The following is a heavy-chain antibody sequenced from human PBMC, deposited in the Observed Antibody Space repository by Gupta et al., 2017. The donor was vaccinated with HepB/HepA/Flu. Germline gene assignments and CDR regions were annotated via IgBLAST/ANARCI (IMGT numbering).Heavy chain of an antibody. CDR2: IITFNGNT. J-gene: IGHJ4*02. V-gene: IGHV1-18*01. CDR3: ARPRTDTLFGVVTIFDF. Sequence: QVQLEQSGAEVRKPGAAVKVSCKASGYSIDNFDIIWVRQAPGQGLEWMGWIITFNGNTNYAQKFHDRVTMSRDTSTSTAYLELRSLRSDDTAVYYCARPRTDTLFGVVTIFDFWGQGTLVTVSS. D-gene: IGHD3-3*01. CDR1: GYSIDNFD.